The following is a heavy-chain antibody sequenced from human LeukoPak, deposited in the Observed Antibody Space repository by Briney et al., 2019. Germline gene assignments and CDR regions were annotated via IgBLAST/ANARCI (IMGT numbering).Heavy chain of an antibody. CDR2: IYYSGST. CDR1: GGSISSYY. Sequence: SETLSLTCTVPGGSISSYYWSWIRQPPGKGLEWIGYIYYSGSTNYNPSLKSRVTISVDTSKNQFSLKLSSVTAADTAVHYCARDTLTYYYDSSGYEVYYYYGMDVWGQGTTVTVSS. CDR3: ARDTLTYYYDSSGYEVYYYYGMDV. D-gene: IGHD3-22*01. J-gene: IGHJ6*02. V-gene: IGHV4-59*01.